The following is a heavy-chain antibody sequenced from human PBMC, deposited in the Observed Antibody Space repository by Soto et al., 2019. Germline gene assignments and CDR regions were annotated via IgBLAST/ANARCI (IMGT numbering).Heavy chain of an antibody. J-gene: IGHJ4*02. CDR3: ARDDFYGSGTQPRR. CDR2: IKQDGSEK. Sequence: GGSLRLSCAASGFTFSSYWMSWVRQAPGKGLEWVANIKQDGSEKYYVDSVKGRFTISRDNAKNSLYLQMNSLRAEDTAVYYCARDDFYGSGTQPRRWGQGTLVTVSS. D-gene: IGHD3-10*01. V-gene: IGHV3-7*01. CDR1: GFTFSSYW.